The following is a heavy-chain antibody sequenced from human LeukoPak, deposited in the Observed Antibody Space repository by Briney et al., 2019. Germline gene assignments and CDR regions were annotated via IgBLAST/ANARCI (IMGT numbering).Heavy chain of an antibody. CDR2: IRYDGSNK. CDR3: AKEYCSSTSCPGGRYYYYMDV. Sequence: GGSLRLSCAASAFTFSDYAIHWVRQAPGKGLEWVAFIRYDGSNKYYADSVKGRFTISRDNSKNTLYLQMNSLRAEDTAVYYCAKEYCSSTSCPGGRYYYYMDVWGKGTTVTVSS. CDR1: AFTFSDYA. J-gene: IGHJ6*03. D-gene: IGHD2-2*01. V-gene: IGHV3-30*02.